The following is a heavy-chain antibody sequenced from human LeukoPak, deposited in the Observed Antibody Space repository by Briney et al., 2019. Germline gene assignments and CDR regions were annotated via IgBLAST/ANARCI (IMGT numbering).Heavy chain of an antibody. CDR3: ARGVTYYDFWSGQGWFDP. CDR1: GYAFTDYY. Sequence: ASVKVSCKASGYAFTDYYMHWVRQAPGQGLEWMGWINPNSGGTNYAQKFQGRVTMTRDTSISTAYMELSRLRSDDTAVYYCARGVTYYDFWSGQGWFDPWGQGTLVTVSS. J-gene: IGHJ5*02. V-gene: IGHV1-2*02. CDR2: INPNSGGT. D-gene: IGHD3-3*01.